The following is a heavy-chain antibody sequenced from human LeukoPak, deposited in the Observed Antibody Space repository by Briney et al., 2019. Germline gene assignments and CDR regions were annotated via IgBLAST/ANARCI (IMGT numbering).Heavy chain of an antibody. V-gene: IGHV3-30*03. CDR1: GFTFSSYG. CDR3: ARDLGGIAADGTVGWLDP. Sequence: AGRSLRLSCAASGFTFSSYGMHWVRQAPGKGLEWVAVISYDGSNKYYADSVKGRFTISRDNSKNTLYLQMNSLRAEDTAVYYCARDLGGIAADGTVGWLDPWGQGTLVSVSS. J-gene: IGHJ5*02. D-gene: IGHD6-13*01. CDR2: ISYDGSNK.